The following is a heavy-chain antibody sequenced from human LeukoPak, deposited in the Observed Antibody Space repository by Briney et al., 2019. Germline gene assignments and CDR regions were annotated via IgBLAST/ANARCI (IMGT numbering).Heavy chain of an antibody. D-gene: IGHD1-14*01. CDR3: ARDVTAGGDAFDI. V-gene: IGHV3-30*01. J-gene: IGHJ3*02. CDR1: GFYFRSCT. CDR2: ISYDGRNK. Sequence: PGRSLRLSCAASGFYFRSCTMNWLRQAPGKGLEWVALISYDGRNKYYADSLEGRFTISRDNSKNTLYLQTNSLRAEDTAVYYCARDVTAGGDAFDIWGQGTMVTVSS.